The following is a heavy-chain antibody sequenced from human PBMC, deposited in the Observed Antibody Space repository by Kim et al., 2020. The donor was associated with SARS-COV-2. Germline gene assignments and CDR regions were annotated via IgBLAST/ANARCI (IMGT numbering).Heavy chain of an antibody. V-gene: IGHV1-2*06. Sequence: ASVKVSCKASGYTFTGYYMHWVRQAPGQGLEWMGRINPNSGGTNYAQKIQGRVTMTRDTPISTAYMELSRLRSDDTAVYYCARGRSVLMVYAIPYFDYWGQGTLVTVSS. CDR2: INPNSGGT. D-gene: IGHD2-8*01. CDR1: GYTFTGYY. CDR3: ARGRSVLMVYAIPYFDY. J-gene: IGHJ4*02.